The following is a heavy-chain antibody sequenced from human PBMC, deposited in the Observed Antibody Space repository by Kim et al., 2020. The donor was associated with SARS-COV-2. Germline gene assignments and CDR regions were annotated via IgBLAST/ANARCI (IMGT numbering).Heavy chain of an antibody. D-gene: IGHD6-13*01. Sequence: STPAPRSRVTISVDTSKNQVSLRLSSVTAADTAVYYCARLHSWQHEEFDPWGQGVLVTVSS. J-gene: IGHJ5*02. CDR3: ARLHSWQHEEFDP. V-gene: IGHV4-59*08.